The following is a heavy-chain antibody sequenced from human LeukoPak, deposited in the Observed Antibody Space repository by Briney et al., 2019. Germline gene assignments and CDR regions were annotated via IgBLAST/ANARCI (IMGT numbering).Heavy chain of an antibody. V-gene: IGHV3-23*01. J-gene: IGHJ4*02. D-gene: IGHD1-1*01. CDR2: LGGDGVNK. CDR1: GFTFSNYA. Sequence: GGYLRLSCAASGFTFSNYAMNWVRQAPGEGLEWVSSLGGDGVNKYYADSVKGRFTISRDNAKNTLYLQINSLRAEDTAIYYCARTVAGDFWGQGTLVTVSS. CDR3: ARTVAGDF.